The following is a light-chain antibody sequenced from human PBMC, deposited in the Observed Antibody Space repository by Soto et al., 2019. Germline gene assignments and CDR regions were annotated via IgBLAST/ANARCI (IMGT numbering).Light chain of an antibody. V-gene: IGKV3-20*01. CDR3: QQYGSSGT. J-gene: IGKJ1*01. Sequence: EIVLTHSPGTLSLSPGERATLSCRASQSVSSSYLAWYQQKPGQAPRLLIYGASSRATGIPDRFSGSGSGTDFTLTISSLEPEDFAVYYCQQYGSSGTFGQGTKV. CDR2: GAS. CDR1: QSVSSSY.